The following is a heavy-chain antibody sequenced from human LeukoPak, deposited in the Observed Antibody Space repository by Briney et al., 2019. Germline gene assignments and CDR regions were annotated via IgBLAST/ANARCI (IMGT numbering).Heavy chain of an antibody. CDR1: GGSISSYN. CDR3: ARHHNYYDSSGYYKNDAFDI. D-gene: IGHD3-22*01. Sequence: SETLSLTCTVSGGSISSYNWSWIRQPPGKGLEWIGYIYYSGSTNYNPSLKSRVTISVDTSKNPFSLKLSSVTAADTAVYYCARHHNYYDSSGYYKNDAFDIWGQGTMVTVSS. J-gene: IGHJ3*02. V-gene: IGHV4-59*08. CDR2: IYYSGST.